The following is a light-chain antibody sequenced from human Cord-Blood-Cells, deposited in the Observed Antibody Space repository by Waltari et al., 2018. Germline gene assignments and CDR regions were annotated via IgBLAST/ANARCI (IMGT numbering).Light chain of an antibody. Sequence: QSVLTQPPSASGSPGPRLTISCSGRSTNIGSNTVNCYQQLPGTAPKLLIYSNNQRPSGVPDRFSGSKSGTSASLAISGLQSEDEADYYCAAWDDSLNGYVFGTGTKVTVL. CDR1: STNIGSNT. CDR3: AAWDDSLNGYV. V-gene: IGLV1-44*01. J-gene: IGLJ1*01. CDR2: SNN.